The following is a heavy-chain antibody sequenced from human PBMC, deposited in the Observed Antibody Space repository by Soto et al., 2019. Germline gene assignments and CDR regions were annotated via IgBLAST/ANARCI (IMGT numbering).Heavy chain of an antibody. Sequence: SETLSLTCTVSGASVSSGSYYWSWIRQPPGKGLEWIGFVYYSGSTNYNPSLKSRVTISLDTAKNQFSLKLNSVTAADTAVYYCARSVVAVIAFGYQYYGMDAWGQGTTVTVSS. V-gene: IGHV4-61*01. J-gene: IGHJ6*02. CDR1: GASVSSGSYY. D-gene: IGHD2-21*01. CDR3: ARSVVAVIAFGYQYYGMDA. CDR2: VYYSGST.